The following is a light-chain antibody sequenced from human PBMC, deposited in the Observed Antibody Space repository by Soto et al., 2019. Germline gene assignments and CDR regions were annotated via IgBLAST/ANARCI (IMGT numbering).Light chain of an antibody. V-gene: IGLV1-47*01. Sequence: QAVVTQPPSASGTPGQRVTISCSVSSSNIGSNYVYWYQQVPGTAPRLLMYRASQRPSGVPDRFSGSKSGTSASLAISGLRSEDEADYYVAAWDDTLNGPVFGGGTKVTVL. J-gene: IGLJ2*01. CDR1: SSNIGSNY. CDR2: RAS. CDR3: AAWDDTLNGPV.